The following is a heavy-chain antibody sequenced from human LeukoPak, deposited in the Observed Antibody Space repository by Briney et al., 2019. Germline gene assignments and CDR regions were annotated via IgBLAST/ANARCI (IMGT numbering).Heavy chain of an antibody. J-gene: IGHJ4*02. V-gene: IGHV3-23*01. CDR1: GFTFSSYA. Sequence: GGSLRLSCAASGFTFSSYAMSWVRQAPGKGLEWVPAISGSGGSTYYADSVKGRFTISRDNSKNTLYLQMNSLRAEDTAVYYCGATPDRISGDYWGQGTLVTVSS. D-gene: IGHD1-26*01. CDR2: ISGSGGST. CDR3: GATPDRISGDY.